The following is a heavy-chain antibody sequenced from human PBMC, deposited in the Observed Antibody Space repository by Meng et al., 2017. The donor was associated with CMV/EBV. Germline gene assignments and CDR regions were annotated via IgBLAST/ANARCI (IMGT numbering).Heavy chain of an antibody. CDR2: IYYSGST. CDR1: GGSISSSSYY. Sequence: SETLSLTCTVSGGSISSSSYYWGWIRQPPGKGLEWIGSIYYSGSTYYNPSLKSRVTISVDTSKNQFSLKLSSVTAADTAVYYCARDTIVVVPAASGGFDYWGRGTLVTVSS. CDR3: ARDTIVVVPAASGGFDY. V-gene: IGHV4-39*07. D-gene: IGHD2-2*01. J-gene: IGHJ4*02.